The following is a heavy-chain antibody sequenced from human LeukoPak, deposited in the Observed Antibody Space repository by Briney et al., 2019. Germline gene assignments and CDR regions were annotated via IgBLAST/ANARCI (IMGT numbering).Heavy chain of an antibody. CDR1: GGSFSGYY. Sequence: PSETLSLTCAVYGGSFSGYYWSWIRQPPGKGLEWIGEINHSGSTNYNPSLKSRVTISVDTSKNQFSLKLSSVTAAGTAVYYCAYGGNSWGYNWFDPWGQGTLVTVSS. CDR3: AYGGNSWGYNWFDP. J-gene: IGHJ5*02. V-gene: IGHV4-34*01. D-gene: IGHD4-23*01. CDR2: INHSGST.